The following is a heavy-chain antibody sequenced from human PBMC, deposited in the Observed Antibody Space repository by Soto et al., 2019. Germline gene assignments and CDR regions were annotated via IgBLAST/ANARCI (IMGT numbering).Heavy chain of an antibody. CDR3: ARENDYGGNPLYYYYGMDV. J-gene: IGHJ6*02. CDR2: IIPIFGTA. Sequence: ASVKVSCKASGGTFSSYAISWVRQAPGQGLEWMGGIIPIFGTANYAQKFQGRVTITADESTSTAYMELSSLRSEDTAVYYCARENDYGGNPLYYYYGMDVWGQGTTVTV. V-gene: IGHV1-69*13. D-gene: IGHD4-17*01. CDR1: GGTFSSYA.